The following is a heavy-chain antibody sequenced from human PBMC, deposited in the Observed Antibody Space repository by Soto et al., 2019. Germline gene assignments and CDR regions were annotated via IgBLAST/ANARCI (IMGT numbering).Heavy chain of an antibody. J-gene: IGHJ6*02. D-gene: IGHD3-3*01. CDR2: ISYDGSNK. Sequence: PGGSLRLSCAASGFTFSSYGMHWVRQAPGKGLEWVAVISYDGSNKYYADSVKGRFTISRDNSKNTLYLQMNSLRAEDTAVYYCAKGGRRGITIFGVVNYYYGMDVWGQGTTVTV. CDR1: GFTFSSYG. V-gene: IGHV3-30*18. CDR3: AKGGRRGITIFGVVNYYYGMDV.